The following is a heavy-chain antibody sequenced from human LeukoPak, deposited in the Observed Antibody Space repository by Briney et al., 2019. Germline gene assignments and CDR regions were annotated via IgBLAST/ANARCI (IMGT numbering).Heavy chain of an antibody. J-gene: IGHJ4*02. Sequence: GGSLRLSCVAPGFTFSSYWMSWVRQAPGKGLEWVANIKQDGSEKYYVDSVKGRFTISRDNAKNSLYLQMNSLRAEDTAVYYCAKPTDYWGQGTLVTVSS. CDR1: GFTFSSYW. V-gene: IGHV3-7*01. D-gene: IGHD1-14*01. CDR2: IKQDGSEK. CDR3: AKPTDY.